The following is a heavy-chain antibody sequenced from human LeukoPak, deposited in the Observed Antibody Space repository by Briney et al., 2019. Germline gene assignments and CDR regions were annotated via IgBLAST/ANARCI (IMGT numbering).Heavy chain of an antibody. D-gene: IGHD2-15*01. CDR3: AGAGVVVVAAGQAFDI. V-gene: IGHV3-7*01. CDR1: GFTFTQYW. CDR2: IKQDGSEK. J-gene: IGHJ3*02. Sequence: PGGSLRLSCAASGFTFTQYWMNWVRQAPGKGLEWVASIKQDGSEKYYVDSVKGRLTISRDNAKNSLYLQMNSLRAEDTAVYYCAGAGVVVVAAGQAFDIWGQGTMVTVSS.